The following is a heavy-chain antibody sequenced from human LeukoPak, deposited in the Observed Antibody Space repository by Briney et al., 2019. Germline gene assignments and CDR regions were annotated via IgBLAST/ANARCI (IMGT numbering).Heavy chain of an antibody. D-gene: IGHD3-10*01. V-gene: IGHV3-30*18. Sequence: GGSLRLSCAASGFTFSNSAMHWVRQAPGKGLEWVAVISYDGSNKYYADSVKGRFTISRDDSKNTLNLQMNSLRAEDKAVYYCAKDRVQWFGESNHFDYWGQGTLVTVSA. CDR1: GFTFSNSA. CDR2: ISYDGSNK. CDR3: AKDRVQWFGESNHFDY. J-gene: IGHJ4*02.